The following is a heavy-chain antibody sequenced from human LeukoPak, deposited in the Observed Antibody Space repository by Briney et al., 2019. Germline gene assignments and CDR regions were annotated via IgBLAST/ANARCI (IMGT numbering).Heavy chain of an antibody. CDR2: IYHSGST. V-gene: IGHV4-30-2*01. Sequence: PSQTLSLTCTVSGGSISSGGYYWSWIRQPPGKGLEWIGYIYHSGSTYYNPSLKSRVTISVDRSKNQFSLKLSSVTAADAAVYYCARVVDAWELLDYYMDVWGKGTTVTVSS. J-gene: IGHJ6*03. D-gene: IGHD1-26*01. CDR3: ARVVDAWELLDYYMDV. CDR1: GGSISSGGYY.